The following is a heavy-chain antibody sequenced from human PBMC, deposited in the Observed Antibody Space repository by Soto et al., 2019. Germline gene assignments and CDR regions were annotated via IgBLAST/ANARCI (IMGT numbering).Heavy chain of an antibody. J-gene: IGHJ5*02. CDR3: TTDLPFGVVIIGFDP. V-gene: IGHV3-15*07. D-gene: IGHD3-3*01. CDR1: GFTFSNAW. CDR2: IKSKTDGGTT. Sequence: GGSLRLSCAASGFTFSNAWMNWVRQAPGKGLEWVGRIKSKTDGGTTDYAAPVKGRFTISRDDSKNTLYLQMNSLKTEDTAVYYCTTDLPFGVVIIGFDPWGQGTLVTVSS.